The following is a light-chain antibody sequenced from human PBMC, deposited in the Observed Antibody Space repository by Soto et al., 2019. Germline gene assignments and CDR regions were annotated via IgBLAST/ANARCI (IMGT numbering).Light chain of an antibody. J-gene: IGKJ5*01. Sequence: AIQLTQSPSSLSASVGDRVTITCRASQGISSALAWYQQKPGKAPKLLIYDASSLESGVPSRFSGSGSGTDFTFTISSLQPEDFATYYCQQYDNLPITFGQGTRLEIK. CDR1: QGISSA. V-gene: IGKV1D-13*01. CDR3: QQYDNLPIT. CDR2: DAS.